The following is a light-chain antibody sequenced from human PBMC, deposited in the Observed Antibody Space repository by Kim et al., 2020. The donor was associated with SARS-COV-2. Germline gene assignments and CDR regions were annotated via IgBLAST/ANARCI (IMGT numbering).Light chain of an antibody. Sequence: EIVLTQSPGTLSLSPGERATLSCRASQSVRSSYLAWYQHRPGQAPRLLIYGATSRATGIPDRFSGSGSGTDFTLTISRLEPEDFAEYFCQQYGRSPVSFGGGTKVDIK. CDR3: QQYGRSPVS. CDR1: QSVRSSY. CDR2: GAT. V-gene: IGKV3-20*01. J-gene: IGKJ4*01.